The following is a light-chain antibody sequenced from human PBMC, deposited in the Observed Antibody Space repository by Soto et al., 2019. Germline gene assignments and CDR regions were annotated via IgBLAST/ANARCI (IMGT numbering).Light chain of an antibody. CDR1: EVIGRY. CDR3: QQTNLSPWT. V-gene: IGKV1-39*01. J-gene: IGKJ1*01. Sequence: DIQMAQSPSTLSASVGDRVTITCRASEVIGRYLNWYQQRPGKAPSLLIYQASRLQSGVPLRFSGRGSGTNFTLTITGLQPDDFGTYYCQQTNLSPWTFGQGTKVEIK. CDR2: QAS.